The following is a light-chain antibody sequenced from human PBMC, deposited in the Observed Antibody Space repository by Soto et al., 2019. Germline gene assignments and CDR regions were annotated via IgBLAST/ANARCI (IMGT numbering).Light chain of an antibody. V-gene: IGKV1-39*01. CDR1: QTISNF. CDR3: QQTYSAPHT. CDR2: SAS. Sequence: DIQMTQAHSSLSASGGDILTITXXASQTISNFLNWYQKKPGKAPTLLIYSASSLQRGVPANFSGSGSGADFTLTISHVRPEDLATYYCQQTYSAPHTFGQGTKVDI. J-gene: IGKJ2*01.